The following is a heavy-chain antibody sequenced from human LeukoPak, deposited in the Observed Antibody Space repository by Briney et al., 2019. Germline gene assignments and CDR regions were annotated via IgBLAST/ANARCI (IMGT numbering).Heavy chain of an antibody. CDR2: IHHSGST. CDR3: ARETSIAARPYYYYYYYMDV. CDR1: GGSFSGYY. D-gene: IGHD6-6*01. Sequence: SETLSLTCAVYGGSFSGYYWSWIRQPPGKGLEWIGEIHHSGSTNYNPSLKSRVTISVDTSKNQFSLKLSSVTAADTAVYYCARETSIAARPYYYYYYYMDVWGKGTTVTVSS. V-gene: IGHV4-34*01. J-gene: IGHJ6*03.